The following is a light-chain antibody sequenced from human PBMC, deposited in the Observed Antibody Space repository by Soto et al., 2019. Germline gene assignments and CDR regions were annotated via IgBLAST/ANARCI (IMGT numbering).Light chain of an antibody. CDR1: QSIGRN. CDR3: QHRSAWPLT. V-gene: IGKV3-11*01. CDR2: DAS. J-gene: IGKJ4*01. Sequence: EVVLTQSPATLSLSPGERATLSCRASQSIGRNLAWYQQKPGQAPRLLIYDASNRATGIPARFSGSWSGTEFTLTIRSLEPEDFAVYFCQHRSAWPLTFGGGTKVEIK.